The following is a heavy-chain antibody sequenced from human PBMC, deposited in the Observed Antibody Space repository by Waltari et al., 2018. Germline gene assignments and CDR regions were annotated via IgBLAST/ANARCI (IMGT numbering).Heavy chain of an antibody. J-gene: IGHJ3*02. Sequence: EVQLVESGGGLVQPGGSLRLSCAASGFTFSSYWMSWVRQAPGKVLEWVANIKQDGSEKYYVDSVKGRFTISRDNAKNSLYLQMNSLRAEDTAVYYCARGGLTFPDAFDIWGQGTMVTVSS. CDR2: IKQDGSEK. CDR1: GFTFSSYW. CDR3: ARGGLTFPDAFDI. V-gene: IGHV3-7*01.